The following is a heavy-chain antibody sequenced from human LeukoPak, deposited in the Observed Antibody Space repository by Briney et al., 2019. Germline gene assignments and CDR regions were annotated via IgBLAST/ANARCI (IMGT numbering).Heavy chain of an antibody. J-gene: IGHJ4*02. CDR1: GFTVRDNY. CDR2: ISSSSAYT. V-gene: IGHV3-11*06. Sequence: PGGSLRLSCAASGFTVRDNYMSWVRQAPGKGLEWVSYISSSSAYTNYADSVKGRFTISRDNAKNSLSLQMNGLRAEDTAVYYCARARGMDDYGDFRIKWGQGTLVTVSS. CDR3: ARARGMDDYGDFRIK. D-gene: IGHD4-17*01.